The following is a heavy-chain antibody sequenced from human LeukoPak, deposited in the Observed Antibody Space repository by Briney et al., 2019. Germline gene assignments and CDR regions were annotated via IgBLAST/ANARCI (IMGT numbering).Heavy chain of an antibody. J-gene: IGHJ3*02. CDR3: ANSATGVTRAFDI. V-gene: IGHV3-23*01. D-gene: IGHD2-8*01. CDR2: ITGGGSST. Sequence: GGSLRLSCAASGFTFSSYAMSWVRQAPGKLLEWVSAITGGGSSTFYADSVNGRFAISRDNSKNTLYLQMNSLRAEDTAVYYCANSATGVTRAFDIWGQGTMVTVSS. CDR1: GFTFSSYA.